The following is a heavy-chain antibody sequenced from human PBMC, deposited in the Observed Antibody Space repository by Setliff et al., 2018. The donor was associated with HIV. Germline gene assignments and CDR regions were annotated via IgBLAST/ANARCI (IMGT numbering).Heavy chain of an antibody. V-gene: IGHV4-34*01. J-gene: IGHJ5*02. D-gene: IGHD3-10*01. CDR2: INRSGST. Sequence: SETMSLTCAVYGGSLSGDYWSWIRQNPGKGLEWIGEINRSGSTNYSPSLKSRVTISVDTSKNQFSLKLSAATAADTAVYYCASQGVRGAYTWFDPWGQGTRVTVS. CDR1: GGSLSGDY. CDR3: ASQGVRGAYTWFDP.